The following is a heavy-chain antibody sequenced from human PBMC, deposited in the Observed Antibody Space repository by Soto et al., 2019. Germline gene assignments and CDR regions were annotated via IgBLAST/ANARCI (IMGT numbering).Heavy chain of an antibody. CDR2: ISRSGTT. CDR3: ATSLWFGTQVEL. Sequence: QVQLQQWGAGLLKPSETLSLSCAVYGGYFNDNYYTWFRQPPGKGLQWIGEISRSGTTKYIPSLKSHASFSFDTPKTQVSLKVTSPTAAATPVYYRATSLWFGTQVELWGQGALVNVSS. D-gene: IGHD3-10*01. CDR1: GGYFNDNY. J-gene: IGHJ5*02. V-gene: IGHV4-34*01.